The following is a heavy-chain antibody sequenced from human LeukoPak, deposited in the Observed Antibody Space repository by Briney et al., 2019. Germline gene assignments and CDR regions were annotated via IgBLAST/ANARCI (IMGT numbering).Heavy chain of an antibody. CDR2: INPSGGST. D-gene: IGHD2-21*02. CDR1: GYTFTSYY. CDR3: ARSGTEAYCGGDCFST. V-gene: IGHV1-46*01. J-gene: IGHJ5*02. Sequence: ASVKVSCKASGYTFTSYYMHWVRQAPGQGLEWMGIINPSGGSTSYAQKFQGRVTMTRDTSTSTVYMELSSLRSEDTAVYYCARSGTEAYCGGDCFSTWGQGTLVTVSS.